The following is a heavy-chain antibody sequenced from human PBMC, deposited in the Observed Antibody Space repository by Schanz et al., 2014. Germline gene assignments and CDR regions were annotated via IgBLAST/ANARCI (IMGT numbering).Heavy chain of an antibody. V-gene: IGHV3-30*03. J-gene: IGHJ6*03. Sequence: VQLLESGGGLVQPGGSLRLSCAASGFTFTNYAMTWVRQAPGRGLEWVAVISYHGSERYYADSVKGRFTISRDNGETSVYLQMNSLRAEDTAVYYCARDHQWLARYYMDVWGKGTTVTVSS. CDR3: ARDHQWLARYYMDV. CDR2: ISYHGSER. CDR1: GFTFTNYA. D-gene: IGHD6-19*01.